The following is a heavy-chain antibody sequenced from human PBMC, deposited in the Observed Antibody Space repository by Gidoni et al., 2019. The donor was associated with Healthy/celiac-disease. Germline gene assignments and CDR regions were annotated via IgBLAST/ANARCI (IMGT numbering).Heavy chain of an antibody. CDR3: AKDMWDTLNSVQFDY. D-gene: IGHD1-26*01. CDR2: ISWDGGST. Sequence: EVQLVESGGVVVQPGGSVRLSCAAPGFTFDDYTMYWVRQAPGKGLECVSLISWDGGSTYYADSVKGRFTISRDNSKNSLYLQMNSLRTEDTALYYCAKDMWDTLNSVQFDYWGQGTLVTVSS. CDR1: GFTFDDYT. J-gene: IGHJ4*02. V-gene: IGHV3-43*01.